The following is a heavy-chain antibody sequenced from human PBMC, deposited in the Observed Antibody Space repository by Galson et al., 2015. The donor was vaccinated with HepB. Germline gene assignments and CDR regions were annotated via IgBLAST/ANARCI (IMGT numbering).Heavy chain of an antibody. Sequence: SLRLSCAASGLNFSSYGMHWVRQAPGKGLEWVAVISDDGSKKYYADSVKGRFTISRENSKNTVYLQMNSLRGEDTAVYYCARDLGAGKYFDHWGQGILVTVSS. V-gene: IGHV3-30*03. CDR1: GLNFSSYG. D-gene: IGHD3-10*01. J-gene: IGHJ4*02. CDR2: ISDDGSKK. CDR3: ARDLGAGKYFDH.